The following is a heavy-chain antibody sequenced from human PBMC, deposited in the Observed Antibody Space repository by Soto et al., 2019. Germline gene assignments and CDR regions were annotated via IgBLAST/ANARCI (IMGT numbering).Heavy chain of an antibody. D-gene: IGHD6-13*01. CDR1: GFTFSSYW. V-gene: IGHV3-7*03. CDR3: ARDLRSGTRYYYGMDV. J-gene: IGHJ6*02. CDR2: IKQDGSEK. Sequence: GGSLRLSCAASGFTFSSYWMSWVRQAPGKGLEWVANIKQDGSEKYYVDSVKGRFTISRDNAKNSLYLQMNSLRAEDTAVYYCARDLRSGTRYYYGMDVWGQGTTVTVSS.